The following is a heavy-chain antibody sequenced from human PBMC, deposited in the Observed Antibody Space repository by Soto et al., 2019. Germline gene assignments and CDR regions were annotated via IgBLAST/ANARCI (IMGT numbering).Heavy chain of an antibody. CDR1: WWSIMSYY. J-gene: IGHJ4*02. CDR2: IYYSGST. V-gene: IGHV4-59*01. CDR3: ARGPYYAPTATDY. D-gene: IGHD2-2*01. Sequence: TLSRTCNVCWWSIMSYYFFWSRQPPGKGLEWIGYIYYSGSTNYNPSLKSRVTRSVDTSKNQCSLKLSSVTAADTAVYYCARGPYYAPTATDYWGQGTLVTVSS.